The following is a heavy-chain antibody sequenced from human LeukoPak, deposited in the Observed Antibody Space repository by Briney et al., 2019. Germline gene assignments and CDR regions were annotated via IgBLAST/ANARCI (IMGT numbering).Heavy chain of an antibody. CDR2: ISWNSGSI. D-gene: IGHD4-23*01. J-gene: IGHJ2*01. Sequence: GRSLRLSCAASGFTFDDYAMHWVRQAPEKGLEWVSGISWNSGSIGYADSVKGRFTISRDNAKNSLYLQMNSLRAEDTALYYCAKDASTVAKNWYFDLWGRGTLVTVSS. CDR3: AKDASTVAKNWYFDL. CDR1: GFTFDDYA. V-gene: IGHV3-9*01.